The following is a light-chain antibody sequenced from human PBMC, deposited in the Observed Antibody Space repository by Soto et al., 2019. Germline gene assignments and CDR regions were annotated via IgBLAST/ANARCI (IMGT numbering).Light chain of an antibody. CDR3: QRYHTIPIT. Sequence: DIQMTQSPSPLSASLGDTVTITCQASQDISNYLNWYQQRPGKAPQLMIYDASAMEGEVTSRFSGGGSGTEFAFIISGLQPKDSVTYYCQRYHTIPITFGDGT. V-gene: IGKV1-33*01. CDR2: DAS. J-gene: IGKJ4*01. CDR1: QDISNY.